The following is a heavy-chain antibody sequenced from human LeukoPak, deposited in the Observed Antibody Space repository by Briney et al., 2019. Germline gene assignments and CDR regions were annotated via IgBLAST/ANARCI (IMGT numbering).Heavy chain of an antibody. V-gene: IGHV4-34*01. J-gene: IGHJ5*02. D-gene: IGHD2-15*01. CDR3: ARGRGCSGGSCKNWFDP. CDR1: GGSFSGYY. CDR2: INHSGST. Sequence: SETLSLTCAVYGGSFSGYYWSWIRQPPGKGLEWTGEINHSGSTNYNPSLKSRVTISVDTSKNQFSLKLSSVTAADTAVYYCARGRGCSGGSCKNWFDPWGQGTLVTVSS.